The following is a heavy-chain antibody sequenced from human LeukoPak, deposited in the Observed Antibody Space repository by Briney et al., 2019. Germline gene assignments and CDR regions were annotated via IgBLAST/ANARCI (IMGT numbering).Heavy chain of an antibody. V-gene: IGHV3-23*01. J-gene: IGHJ4*02. CDR3: VEGGAARFDY. Sequence: GGSLRLSCTGSGFTLSSYEMTWIRQAPGKGLEWVSSVDYSGDSPYYADSVKGRFTISRDNSKNTLYLQMNSLRAEDTAVYYCVEGGAARFDYWGQGTLVAVSS. D-gene: IGHD5-18*01. CDR1: GFTLSSYE. CDR2: VDYSGDSP.